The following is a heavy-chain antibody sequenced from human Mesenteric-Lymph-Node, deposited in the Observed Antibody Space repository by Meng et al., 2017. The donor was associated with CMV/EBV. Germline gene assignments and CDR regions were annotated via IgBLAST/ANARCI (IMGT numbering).Heavy chain of an antibody. V-gene: IGHV3-53*05. CDR1: GFTVSNNY. CDR3: ASGPV. Sequence: GESLKISWVASGFTVSNNYMSWVRQAPGKGLRWVSVLYSGGTTYYADSVKGRFTISRDNSKNTLYLQMNSLRAEDTAVYYCASGPVWGQGTPVTVSS. CDR2: LYSGGTT. J-gene: IGHJ6*02.